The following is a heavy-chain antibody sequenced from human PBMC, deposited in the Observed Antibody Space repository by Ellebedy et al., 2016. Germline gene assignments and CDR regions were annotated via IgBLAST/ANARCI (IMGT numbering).Heavy chain of an antibody. CDR3: AREGTVTLDY. CDR1: GFTFSSYS. CDR2: ISSSSYI. Sequence: GGSLRLXXAASGFTFSSYSMNWVRQAPGKGLEWVSSISSSSYIYYADSVKGRFTISRDNAKNSLYLQMNSLRAEDTAVYYCAREGTVTLDYWGQGTLVTVSS. D-gene: IGHD4-11*01. J-gene: IGHJ4*02. V-gene: IGHV3-21*01.